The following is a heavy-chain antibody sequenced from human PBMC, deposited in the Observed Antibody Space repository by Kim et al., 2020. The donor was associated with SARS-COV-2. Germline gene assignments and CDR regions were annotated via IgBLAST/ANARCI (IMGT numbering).Heavy chain of an antibody. D-gene: IGHD3-22*01. CDR3: ARNGAYDSSGYYYFDY. J-gene: IGHJ4*02. V-gene: IGHV3-23*01. Sequence: SVKCRFTITRDKSKNPLYLQMNSLRAEDTAVYYCARNGAYDSSGYYYFDYWGQGTLVTVSS.